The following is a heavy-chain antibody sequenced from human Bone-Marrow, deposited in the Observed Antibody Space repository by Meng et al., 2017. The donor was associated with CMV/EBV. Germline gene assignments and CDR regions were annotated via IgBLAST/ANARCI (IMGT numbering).Heavy chain of an antibody. J-gene: IGHJ4*02. V-gene: IGHV3-30*02. CDR3: AKDGGYGTSISCPGRPDY. CDR2: IRSDEANK. Sequence: GGSLRLSCAASGFTFSSYEMNWVRQAPGKGLEWVAFIRSDEANKYYGDSVKGRFTISRDISNNILYLQMNSLRVEDTAVYYCAKDGGYGTSISCPGRPDYWGQGALVTVSS. CDR1: GFTFSSYE. D-gene: IGHD2-2*01.